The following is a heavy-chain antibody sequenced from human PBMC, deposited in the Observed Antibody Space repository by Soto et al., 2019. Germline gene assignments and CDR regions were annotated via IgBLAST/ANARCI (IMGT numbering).Heavy chain of an antibody. CDR2: IKPGTSDI. D-gene: IGHD3-3*02. V-gene: IGHV5-51*01. CDR1: GYKFGSAW. CDR3: ARQLSHICDS. Sequence: HGESLKISCKGVGYKFGSAWIGWVRQMPGKGLEWMGIIKPGTSDIRYSPSCRGHVTISADEAVSTAYLRWSSLKASDTAMYYCARQLSHICDSWGQGTLVTVSS. J-gene: IGHJ4*02.